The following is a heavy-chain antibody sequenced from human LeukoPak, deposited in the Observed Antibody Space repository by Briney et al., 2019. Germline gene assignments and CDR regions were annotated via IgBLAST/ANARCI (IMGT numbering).Heavy chain of an antibody. J-gene: IGHJ6*02. CDR2: IYTSGST. CDR3: ASDGGQQLVHGRGYYYYGMDV. Sequence: SETLSLTCTVSGGSISSYYWSWIRQPDGKGLEWIGRIYTSGSTNYNPSLKSRVTMSVDTSKNQFSLKLSSVTAADTAVYYCASDGGQQLVHGRGYYYYGMDVWGQGTTVTVSS. D-gene: IGHD6-13*01. CDR1: GGSISSYY. V-gene: IGHV4-4*07.